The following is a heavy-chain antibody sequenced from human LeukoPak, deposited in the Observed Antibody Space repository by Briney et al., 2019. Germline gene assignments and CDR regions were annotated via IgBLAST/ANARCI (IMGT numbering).Heavy chain of an antibody. D-gene: IGHD7-27*01. CDR3: ARGTPSLNWGSEWGAFDI. V-gene: IGHV4-38-2*02. CDR1: GYSISNGYY. J-gene: IGHJ3*02. CDR2: IYQSGTT. Sequence: TSETLSLTCSVSGYSISNGYYWGWIRQPPGKGLEWIGSIYQSGTTSYNPSLKSRVTISVDTSKNQFSLKLSSVTAADTAVYYCARGTPSLNWGSEWGAFDIWGQGTMVTVSS.